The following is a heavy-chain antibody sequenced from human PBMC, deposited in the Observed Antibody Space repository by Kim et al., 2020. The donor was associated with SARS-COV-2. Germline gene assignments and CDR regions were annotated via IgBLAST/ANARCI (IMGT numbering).Heavy chain of an antibody. Sequence: SETLSLTCTVSGGSISSYYWSWIRQPPGKGLEWIGYIYYSGSTNYNPSLKSRVTISVDTSKNQFSLKLSSVTAADTAVYYCAGSDRYDFWSGYYPPFDYWGQGTLVTVSS. CDR1: GGSISSYY. CDR2: IYYSGST. V-gene: IGHV4-59*08. D-gene: IGHD3-3*01. J-gene: IGHJ4*02. CDR3: AGSDRYDFWSGYYPPFDY.